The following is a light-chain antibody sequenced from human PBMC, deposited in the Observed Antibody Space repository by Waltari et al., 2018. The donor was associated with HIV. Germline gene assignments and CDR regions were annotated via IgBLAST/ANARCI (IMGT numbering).Light chain of an antibody. Sequence: QTVVTQEPSLTVSPGGTVTFTCASSTGAVTSGYYPNWFQQKTGHAPRALIYSTNNEHAGTPARCSGLLCGGKAVLTLSRAQPEDEAEYFCLLYDGGVWVFGGGTELTVL. CDR1: TGAVTSGYY. CDR2: STN. V-gene: IGLV7-43*01. CDR3: LLYDGGVWV. J-gene: IGLJ3*02.